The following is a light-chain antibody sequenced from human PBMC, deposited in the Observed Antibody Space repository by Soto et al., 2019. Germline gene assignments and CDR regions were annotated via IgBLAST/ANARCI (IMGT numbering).Light chain of an antibody. Sequence: ERVLKKSPATLCLSPGERATLSCRASPSVSNSLAWYQHKPGQAPRLLIYDASNRATGIPARFSGSGSGTDFTLTICSLEPEDFAVYWCQQRYNWPLTFGGGTKVDIK. J-gene: IGKJ4*01. CDR3: QQRYNWPLT. CDR2: DAS. CDR1: PSVSNS. V-gene: IGKV3-11*01.